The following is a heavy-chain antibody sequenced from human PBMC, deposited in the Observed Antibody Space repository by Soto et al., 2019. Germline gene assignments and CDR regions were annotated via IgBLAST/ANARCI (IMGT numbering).Heavy chain of an antibody. CDR2: VSFDGSNK. J-gene: IGHJ6*02. Sequence: QMQLVQSGGGVVQPGRSLRLSCAASGFTFSHYPMHWVRQAPGKGLEWVAVVSFDGSNKYYRDSVKGRFTISKDNGKXXXXXXXXXXXXXXXXXXXXXXXXXXXXXVLYIYPVDARETPSDVDVWGQGTSVTVSS. CDR1: GFTFSHYP. V-gene: IGHV3-33*05. D-gene: IGHD5-12*01. CDR3: XXXXXXXXXVLYIYPVDARETPSDVDV.